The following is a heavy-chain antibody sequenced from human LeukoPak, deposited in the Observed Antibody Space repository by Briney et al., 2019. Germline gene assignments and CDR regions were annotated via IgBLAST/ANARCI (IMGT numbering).Heavy chain of an antibody. J-gene: IGHJ4*02. CDR1: GGSISSGSYY. CDR3: ARDRVTYFDY. V-gene: IGHV4-61*02. Sequence: SQTLSLTCTVSGGSISSGSYYWSWIRQPAGRGLEWIGRIYTSGSTNYNPSLKSRVTISVDTSKNQFSLKLSSVTAADPAVYSRARDRVTYFDYWGQGTLVTVSS. CDR2: IYTSGST. D-gene: IGHD5-18*01.